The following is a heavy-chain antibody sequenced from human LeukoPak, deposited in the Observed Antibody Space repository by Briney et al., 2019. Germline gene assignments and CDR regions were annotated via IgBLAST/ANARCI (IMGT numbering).Heavy chain of an antibody. CDR1: GFTFSTYA. Sequence: GRSLRLSCAASGFTFSTYAMHWVRQAPGKGLEWVAVIAFDGINKYYAGSVKGRFTVSRDNSKDTMYLQMNSLRVEDTAVFYCARGPEYGSTPAGEFHIWGQGTMVTVSS. V-gene: IGHV3-30-3*01. D-gene: IGHD1-14*01. CDR2: IAFDGINK. J-gene: IGHJ3*02. CDR3: ARGPEYGSTPAGEFHI.